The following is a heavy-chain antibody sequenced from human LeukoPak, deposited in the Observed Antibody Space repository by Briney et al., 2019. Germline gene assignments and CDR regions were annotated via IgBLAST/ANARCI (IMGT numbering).Heavy chain of an antibody. Sequence: KPSETLSPTCAVPGYSLSSGYYWGWVRQPPGKGLEWIGSIYHSGSTYYNPSLKSRVTISVDTSKNQFSLKLSSVTAADTAVYYCARKEGSIAARIDYWGQGTLVTVSS. V-gene: IGHV4-38-2*01. CDR3: ARKEGSIAARIDY. CDR1: GYSLSSGYY. J-gene: IGHJ4*02. D-gene: IGHD6-6*01. CDR2: IYHSGST.